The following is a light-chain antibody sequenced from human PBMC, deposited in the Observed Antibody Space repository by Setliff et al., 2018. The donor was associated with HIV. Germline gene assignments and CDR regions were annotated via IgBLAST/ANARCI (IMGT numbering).Light chain of an antibody. J-gene: IGLJ1*01. CDR2: EVS. CDR3: CSYAGSSTSLYV. Sequence: QSALTQPASVSGSPGQSITISCTGTSSGVGSYNLVSWYQQHPGKAPKLMIYEVSKRPSGVSNRFSGSKSGNTASLTISGLQAEDEADYYCCSYAGSSTSLYVFGTGTKVTGL. CDR1: SSGVGSYNL. V-gene: IGLV2-23*02.